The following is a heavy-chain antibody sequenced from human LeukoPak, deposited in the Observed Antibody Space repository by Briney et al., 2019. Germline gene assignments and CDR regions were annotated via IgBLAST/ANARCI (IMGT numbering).Heavy chain of an antibody. D-gene: IGHD6-19*01. CDR2: INTDGSRT. J-gene: IGHJ3*02. Sequence: GGSLRLSCAASGFTVSSNYMSWVRQAPGKGLEWVSRINTDGSRTTYADSVKGRFTISRDNAKNTVYLQMNSLRAEDTAVYYCARVLAVAGTGAFDIWGQGTMVTVSS. V-gene: IGHV3-74*01. CDR3: ARVLAVAGTGAFDI. CDR1: GFTVSSNY.